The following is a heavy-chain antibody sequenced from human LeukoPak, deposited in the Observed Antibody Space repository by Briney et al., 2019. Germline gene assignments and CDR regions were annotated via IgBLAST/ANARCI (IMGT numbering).Heavy chain of an antibody. CDR1: GFTFSNYY. Sequence: GGSLRLSCAASGFTFSNYYVHWVRQPPGKGLVWVSRIRNDGSGIIYADSVKGRFTISRDNARNTLYLQMNSLRAEDTAVYYCARERGVSHPFDYWGQGTLVTVSS. CDR3: ARERGVSHPFDY. CDR2: IRNDGSGI. D-gene: IGHD2-21*01. J-gene: IGHJ4*02. V-gene: IGHV3-74*01.